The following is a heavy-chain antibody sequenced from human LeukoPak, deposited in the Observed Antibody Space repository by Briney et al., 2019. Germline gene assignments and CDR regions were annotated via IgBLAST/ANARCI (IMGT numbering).Heavy chain of an antibody. CDR3: ASSAESGTYYRPVDY. CDR2: IKYDGSEK. J-gene: IGHJ4*02. V-gene: IGHV3-7*01. D-gene: IGHD1-26*01. CDR1: GFTFSVYW. Sequence: GGSLRLSCAASGFTFSVYWMSWVRQAPGKGLEWVANIKYDGSEKYYADSVKGRFTISSANAKNSMFLQMNSLRAEDTGVYYCASSAESGTYYRPVDYWGQGTMVTVSS.